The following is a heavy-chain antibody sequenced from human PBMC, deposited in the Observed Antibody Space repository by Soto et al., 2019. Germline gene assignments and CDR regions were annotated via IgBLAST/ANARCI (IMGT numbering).Heavy chain of an antibody. Sequence: LPETLSLTCAVYGGSFSGYYWSWIRQPPGKGLEWIGEINHSGSTNYNPSLKSRVTISVDTSKNQFSLKLSSVTAADTAVYYCARPRRELPSYYYYSYMDVWGKGTTVTIYS. CDR3: ARPRRELPSYYYYSYMDV. CDR2: INHSGST. J-gene: IGHJ6*03. D-gene: IGHD3-10*01. CDR1: GGSFSGYY. V-gene: IGHV4-34*01.